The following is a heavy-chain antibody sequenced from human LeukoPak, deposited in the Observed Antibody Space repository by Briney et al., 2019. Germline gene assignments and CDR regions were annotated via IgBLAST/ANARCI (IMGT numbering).Heavy chain of an antibody. CDR1: GGSFSGYY. J-gene: IGHJ4*02. D-gene: IGHD5-18*01. V-gene: IGHV4-38-2*02. Sequence: SETLSLTCAVYGGSFSGYYWGWIRQPPGKGLEWIASVSHSGSTYYNPSLKSRVTISVDTSKNQFSLKVTSVTAADTALYYCARERIERYTYASSDFDYWGRGTLVTVSS. CDR3: ARERIERYTYASSDFDY. CDR2: VSHSGST.